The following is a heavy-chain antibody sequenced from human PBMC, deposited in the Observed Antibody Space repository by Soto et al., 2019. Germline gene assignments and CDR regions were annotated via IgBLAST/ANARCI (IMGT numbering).Heavy chain of an antibody. V-gene: IGHV1-2*02. Sequence: ASVKVSCKASGYTFTGYYMHWVRQAPGQGLEWMGWINPNSGGTNYAQKFQGRVTMTRDTSISTAYMELSRLRSDDTAVYYCAREFRALDYYGSGSRRGGYYYYGMDVWGQGTTVTVSS. D-gene: IGHD3-10*01. CDR1: GYTFTGYY. CDR2: INPNSGGT. CDR3: AREFRALDYYGSGSRRGGYYYYGMDV. J-gene: IGHJ6*02.